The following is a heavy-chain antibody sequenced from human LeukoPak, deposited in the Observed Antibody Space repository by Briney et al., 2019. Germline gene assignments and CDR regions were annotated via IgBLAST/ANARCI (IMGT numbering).Heavy chain of an antibody. CDR3: AKSETYYYGSAIDYFDY. J-gene: IGHJ4*02. Sequence: GGSLRLSCAASGFTFSSYAMCWFRQAPGKGLEWVSAISGSGGSTYYADSVKGRFTISRDNSKNTLYLQMNSLRAEDTAVYYCAKSETYYYGSAIDYFDYWGQGTLVTVSS. CDR1: GFTFSSYA. V-gene: IGHV3-23*01. D-gene: IGHD3-10*01. CDR2: ISGSGGST.